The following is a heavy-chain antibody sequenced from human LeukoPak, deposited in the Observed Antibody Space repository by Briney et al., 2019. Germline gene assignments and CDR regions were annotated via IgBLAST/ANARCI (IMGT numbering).Heavy chain of an antibody. CDR3: ARGSYPKGGENY. D-gene: IGHD1-26*01. Sequence: GGSLRLSCAASGFTVSSNYMSWVRQAPGKGLEWVSVIYSGGSTSYADSVKGRFTISRDNPKNTLYLQMNSLRVEDTAVYYCARGSYPKGGENYWGQGTLVTVSS. CDR2: IYSGGST. V-gene: IGHV3-66*01. J-gene: IGHJ4*02. CDR1: GFTVSSNY.